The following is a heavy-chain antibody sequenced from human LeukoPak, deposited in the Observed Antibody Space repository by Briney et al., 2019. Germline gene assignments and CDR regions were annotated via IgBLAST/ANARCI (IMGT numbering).Heavy chain of an antibody. J-gene: IGHJ4*02. V-gene: IGHV4-39*02. CDR1: GGSISSSSYY. CDR3: ARELAGEYSSSSGGGY. D-gene: IGHD6-6*01. CDR2: IYYSGST. Sequence: PSETLSLTCTVSGGSISSSSYYWGWIRQPPGKGLEWIGSIYYSGSTYYNPSLKSRVTISVDTSKNQFSLKLSSATAADTAVYYCARELAGEYSSSSGGGYWGQGTLVTVSS.